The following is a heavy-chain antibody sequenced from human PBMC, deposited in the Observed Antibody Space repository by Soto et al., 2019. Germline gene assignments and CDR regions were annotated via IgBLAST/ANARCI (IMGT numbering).Heavy chain of an antibody. V-gene: IGHV3-11*03. Sequence: GGSLRLSCAASGFTFSDYYMSWIRQAPGKGLEWVSYISSSSSYTNYADSVKGRFTISRDNAKNSLYLQMNSLRAEDTAVYYCARKLYYYDSSGYYYGMDVWGQGTTVTVSS. J-gene: IGHJ6*02. CDR2: ISSSSSYT. CDR3: ARKLYYYDSSGYYYGMDV. CDR1: GFTFSDYY. D-gene: IGHD3-22*01.